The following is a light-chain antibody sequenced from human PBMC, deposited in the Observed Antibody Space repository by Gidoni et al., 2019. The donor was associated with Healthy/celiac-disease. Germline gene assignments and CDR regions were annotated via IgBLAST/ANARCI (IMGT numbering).Light chain of an antibody. CDR2: DAS. CDR3: QQRSNWPLT. CDR1: QSVSSY. J-gene: IGKJ3*01. Sequence: EIVLTQSPATLSLSPGERATLSCRASQSVSSYFAWYQQKPGQSPRLPIYDASNRATGIPARFSGSGSGTDFTLTISSLEPEDFAVYYCQQRSNWPLTFGPGTKVDIK. V-gene: IGKV3-11*01.